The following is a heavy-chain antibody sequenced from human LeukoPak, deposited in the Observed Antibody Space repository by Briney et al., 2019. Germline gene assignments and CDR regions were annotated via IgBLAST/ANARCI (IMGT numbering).Heavy chain of an antibody. CDR1: GFSFSAYA. CDR3: AKNWDDYDSSGPIDH. V-gene: IGHV3-23*01. J-gene: IGHJ4*02. Sequence: GGSLRLSCAASGFSFSAYAMSWVRQAPGKGLEWVSGIGASGLNTYYADTVKGRLIISRDNSNNAVYLQLYSLRVDDTAVYYCAKNWDDYDSSGPIDHWGQGALVTVSS. CDR2: IGASGLNT. D-gene: IGHD3-22*01.